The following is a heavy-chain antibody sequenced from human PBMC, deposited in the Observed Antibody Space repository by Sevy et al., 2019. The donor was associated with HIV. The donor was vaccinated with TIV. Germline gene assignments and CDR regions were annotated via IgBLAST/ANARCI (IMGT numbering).Heavy chain of an antibody. V-gene: IGHV4-59*01. CDR1: GGSISSYY. CDR3: ARAPQFWGKDYYYYGMDV. Sequence: SETLSLTCTVSGGSISSYYWSWIRHPPGKGLEWIGYIYYSGSTNYNPSLKSRVTISVDTSKNQFSLKLSSVTAADTAVYYCARAPQFWGKDYYYYGMDVWGQGTTVTVPS. CDR2: IYYSGST. D-gene: IGHD3-16*01. J-gene: IGHJ6*02.